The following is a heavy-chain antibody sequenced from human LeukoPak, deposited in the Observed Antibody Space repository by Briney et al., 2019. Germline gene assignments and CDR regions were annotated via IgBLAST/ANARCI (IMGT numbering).Heavy chain of an antibody. V-gene: IGHV1-2*02. CDR2: INPNTGGT. CDR3: ARGGTPVFYYYMDV. CDR1: GYTFTGYY. Sequence: ASVKVSCKASGYTFTGYYIHWVRQAPGQGLEGMGWINPNTGGTNYAQNFQGRVTLTRDTSISTAYMELSKLRSDDTAVYYCARGGTPVFYYYMDVWGEGTTVTVSS. J-gene: IGHJ6*03. D-gene: IGHD5/OR15-5a*01.